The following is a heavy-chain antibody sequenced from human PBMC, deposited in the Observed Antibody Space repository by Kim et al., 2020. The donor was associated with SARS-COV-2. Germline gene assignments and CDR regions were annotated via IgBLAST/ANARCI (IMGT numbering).Heavy chain of an antibody. J-gene: IGHJ3*01. CDR3: ARDVWIEGAHDGFDV. CDR2: IHNSGSA. CDR1: GVSVSSGGAY. D-gene: IGHD1-26*01. Sequence: SETLSLSCTVSGVSVSSGGAYWTWIRQPPGKGLEWIGYIHNSGSANYNAPLTRRVTITQDTSRNQFSLTLKSVTAADTAVYYCARDVWIEGAHDGFDVWGPGTRVTVSS. V-gene: IGHV4-61*08.